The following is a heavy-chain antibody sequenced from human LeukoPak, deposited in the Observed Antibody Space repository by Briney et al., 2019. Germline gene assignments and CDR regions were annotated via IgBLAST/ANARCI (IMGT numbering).Heavy chain of an antibody. CDR3: ARDHRSGYYYGSGSYYRAPYDWFDP. CDR2: IYYSGST. D-gene: IGHD3-10*01. Sequence: PSETLSLTCTVSGGSIGSYYWSWIRQPPGKGLEWIGYIYYSGSTNYNPSLKSRVTISVDTSTNQFSLKLSSVTAADTAVYYCARDHRSGYYYGSGSYYRAPYDWFDPWGQGTLVTVSS. CDR1: GGSIGSYY. J-gene: IGHJ5*02. V-gene: IGHV4-59*01.